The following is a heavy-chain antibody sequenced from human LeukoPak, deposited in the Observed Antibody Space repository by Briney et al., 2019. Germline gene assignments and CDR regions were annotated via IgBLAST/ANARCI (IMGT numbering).Heavy chain of an antibody. Sequence: KPSETLSLTCTVSGGSISYYYWSWIRQPPGTGLEWIGYVYYSGSTKYNPSLTSRLTISVDTSMNQFSLKLSSVTAADTAVYYCARVVPDGYSDYWGQGTLVTVSS. CDR2: VYYSGST. D-gene: IGHD5-24*01. V-gene: IGHV4-59*01. CDR1: GGSISYYY. J-gene: IGHJ4*02. CDR3: ARVVPDGYSDY.